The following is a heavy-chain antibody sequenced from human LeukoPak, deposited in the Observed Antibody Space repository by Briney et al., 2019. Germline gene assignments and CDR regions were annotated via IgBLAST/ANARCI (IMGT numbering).Heavy chain of an antibody. V-gene: IGHV1-69*04. CDR2: IIPILGIA. CDR3: ASDNRGTGYYDSSGYYYRYYYYGMDV. J-gene: IGHJ6*02. CDR1: GGTFSNYA. Sequence: EASVTVSYKASGGTFSNYAISWVRQAPGQGLEWMGRIIPILGIANYAQKFQGRVTITEDKSTSTAYMELSSLRSEDTAVYYCASDNRGTGYYDSSGYYYRYYYYGMDVWGQGTTVTVSS. D-gene: IGHD3-22*01.